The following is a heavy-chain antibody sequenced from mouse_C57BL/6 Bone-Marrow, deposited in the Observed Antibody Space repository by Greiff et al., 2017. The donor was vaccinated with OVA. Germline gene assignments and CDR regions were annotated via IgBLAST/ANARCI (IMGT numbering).Heavy chain of an antibody. CDR3: ARDYGSSYWFAY. J-gene: IGHJ3*01. CDR1: GYTFTSSG. Sequence: VQLQQSGAELARPGASVKLSCKASGYTFTSSGISWVKQRTGQGLEWIGEIYPRSGNTYYNEKFKGKATLTADKSSSTAYMELRSLTSEDSAVYFCARDYGSSYWFAYWGQGTLVTVSA. CDR2: IYPRSGNT. D-gene: IGHD1-1*01. V-gene: IGHV1-81*01.